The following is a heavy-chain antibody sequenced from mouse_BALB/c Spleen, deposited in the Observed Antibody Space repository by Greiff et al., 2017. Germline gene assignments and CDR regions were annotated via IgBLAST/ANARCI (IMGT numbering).Heavy chain of an antibody. CDR2: ISYSGST. D-gene: IGHD2-4*01. CDR3: ARYDYVGGDYFDY. V-gene: IGHV3-2*02. J-gene: IGHJ2*01. Sequence: EVQLQESGPGLVKPSQSLSLTCTVTGYSITSDYAWNWIRQFPGNKLEWMGYISYSGSTSYNPSLKSRISITRDTSKNQFFLQLNSVTTEDTATYYCARYDYVGGDYFDYWGQGTTLTVSS. CDR1: GYSITSDYA.